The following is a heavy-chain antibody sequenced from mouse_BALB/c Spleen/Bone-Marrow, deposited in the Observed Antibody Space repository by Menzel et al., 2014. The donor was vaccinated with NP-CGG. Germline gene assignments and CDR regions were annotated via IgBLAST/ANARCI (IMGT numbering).Heavy chain of an antibody. CDR1: GFNIKDTY. D-gene: IGHD2-14*01. V-gene: IGHV14-3*02. Sequence: EVQLQESGAEPVKPGASVKLSCTASGFNIKDTYMHWVKQRPEQGLEWIGRIDPANGKTKYDPKFQGKATITADTSSNTAYLQLNSLTSEDTAVYYCASYKYGWYFDVWGAGTTVTVSS. CDR2: IDPANGKT. CDR3: ASYKYGWYFDV. J-gene: IGHJ1*01.